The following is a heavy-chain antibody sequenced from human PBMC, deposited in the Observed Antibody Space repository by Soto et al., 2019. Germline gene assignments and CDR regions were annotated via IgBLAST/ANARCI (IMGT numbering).Heavy chain of an antibody. J-gene: IGHJ6*02. V-gene: IGHV1-69*13. CDR2: IIPIFGTA. D-gene: IGHD2-2*02. CDR1: GYAFSRYA. Sequence: SLKGSCKAAGYAFSRYAGSCGRQAPGQVLEWMGGIIPIFGTANYAQKFQGRVTITADESTSTAYMELSSLRSEDTAVYYCARDGRVVPAAIPYYYSGMDVWGQGTTVTVSS. CDR3: ARDGRVVPAAIPYYYSGMDV.